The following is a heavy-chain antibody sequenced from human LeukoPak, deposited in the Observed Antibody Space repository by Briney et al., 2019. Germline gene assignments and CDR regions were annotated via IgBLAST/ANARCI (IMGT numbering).Heavy chain of an antibody. Sequence: GGSLRLSCAASGFTFSSSAMSWVRQAPGKGLEWVSTISNNGGYAYYADSVKGRFTISRDNSKNTLYLQMNSLRAEDTAVYYCAKGRYESSGFNWAAWGQGTLVTVSS. V-gene: IGHV3-23*01. J-gene: IGHJ4*02. CDR1: GFTFSSSA. CDR2: ISNNGGYA. D-gene: IGHD3-22*01. CDR3: AKGRYESSGFNWAA.